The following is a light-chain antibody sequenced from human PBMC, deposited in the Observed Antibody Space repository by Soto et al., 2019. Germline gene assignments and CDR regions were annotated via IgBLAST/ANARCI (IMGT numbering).Light chain of an antibody. V-gene: IGKV3-15*01. J-gene: IGKJ1*01. CDR1: QSMGSN. CDR3: QQFHNWPRT. CDR2: GAS. Sequence: EIVMTQSPATMSVSPGERATLSCRASQSMGSNVAWYQQKPGQAPRLLIYGASTWAAGIPARFSGSGSGTEFTLTITSLQSEDFAVYYCQQFHNWPRTFGQGTKVDIK.